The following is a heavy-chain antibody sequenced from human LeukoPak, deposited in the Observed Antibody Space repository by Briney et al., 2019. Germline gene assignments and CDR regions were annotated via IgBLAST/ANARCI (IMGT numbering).Heavy chain of an antibody. CDR3: ARGGYSYGPDYYYYYYMDV. J-gene: IGHJ6*03. CDR1: GGSISSYY. CDR2: IYYSGST. V-gene: IGHV4-59*01. Sequence: SETLSLTCTVSGGSISSYYWSWIRQPPGKGLEWIGYIYYSGSTNYNPSLKSRVTISVDTSKNQFSLKLSSVTAADTAVYYCARGGYSYGPDYYYYYYMDVWGKGTTVTISS. D-gene: IGHD5-18*01.